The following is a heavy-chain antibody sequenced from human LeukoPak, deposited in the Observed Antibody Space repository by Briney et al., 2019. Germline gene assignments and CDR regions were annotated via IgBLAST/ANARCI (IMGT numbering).Heavy chain of an antibody. CDR2: ISSSSSYI. D-gene: IGHD5-24*01. V-gene: IGHV3-21*01. CDR1: GFTFSSYS. J-gene: IGHJ4*02. CDR3: ARVEVEMATPSSDC. Sequence: GGSLRLSCAASGFTFSSYSMNWVRQAPGKGLEWVSSISSSSSYIYYADSVKGRFTISRDNAKNSLYLQMNSLRAEDTAVYYCARVEVEMATPSSDCWGQGTLVTVSS.